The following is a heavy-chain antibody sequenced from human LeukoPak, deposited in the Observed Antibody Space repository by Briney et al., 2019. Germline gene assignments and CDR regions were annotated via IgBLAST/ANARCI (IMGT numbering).Heavy chain of an antibody. CDR1: GFTFSSYG. J-gene: IGHJ6*04. V-gene: IGHV3-30*18. Sequence: GGSLRLSCAASGFTFSSYGMHWVREAPGKGVEWVADISYDGSKKYYADSVKGRFTISRDNSNNTLYLQMNSLRAEDTAVYYCAKDQATAGYYGMDVWGKGTTVTVSS. D-gene: IGHD6-25*01. CDR2: ISYDGSKK. CDR3: AKDQATAGYYGMDV.